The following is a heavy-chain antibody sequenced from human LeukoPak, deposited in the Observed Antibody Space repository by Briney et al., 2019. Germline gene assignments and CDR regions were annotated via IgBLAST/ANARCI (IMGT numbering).Heavy chain of an antibody. V-gene: IGHV3-23*01. J-gene: IGHJ4*02. Sequence: TGGSLRLSCAASGFTFSSYAMSWVRQAPGRGLEWVSTISASGGSTYYADSVKGRFTISRDNSKNTLYLQMNSLRAEDTAVYYSAKVDYGDYWGQGTLVTVSS. CDR3: AKVDYGDY. CDR2: ISASGGST. CDR1: GFTFSSYA.